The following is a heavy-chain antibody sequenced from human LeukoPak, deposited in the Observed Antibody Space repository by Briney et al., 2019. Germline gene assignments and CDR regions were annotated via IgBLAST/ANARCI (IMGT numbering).Heavy chain of an antibody. D-gene: IGHD3-3*01. CDR2: IIPIFGTA. J-gene: IGHJ5*02. V-gene: IGHV1-69*05. Sequence: ASVKVSCKASGYTFTSYGISWVRQAPGQGLEWMGGIIPIFGTANYAQKFQGRVTITTDESTSTAYMELSSLRSEDAAVYYCARDSGDFWSGYNTNWFDPWGQGTLVTVSS. CDR1: GYTFTSYG. CDR3: ARDSGDFWSGYNTNWFDP.